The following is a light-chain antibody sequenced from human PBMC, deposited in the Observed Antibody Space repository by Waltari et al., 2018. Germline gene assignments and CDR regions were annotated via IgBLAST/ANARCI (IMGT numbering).Light chain of an antibody. V-gene: IGLV4-69*01. Sequence: QLVLTQSPSASASLGASVKLTCTLSSGHSSYAIAWHQQQPEKGPRYFMKLNSDGSHSKGDGIPDRFSGSSSGAERYLTISSLQSEDEADYYCQTWGVFGGGTKLTVL. CDR2: LNSDGSH. CDR1: SGHSSYA. CDR3: QTWGV. J-gene: IGLJ3*02.